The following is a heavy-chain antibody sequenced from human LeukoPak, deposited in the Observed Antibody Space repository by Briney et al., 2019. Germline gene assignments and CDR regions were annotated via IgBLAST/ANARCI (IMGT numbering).Heavy chain of an antibody. V-gene: IGHV1-46*01. CDR3: ARDVSDCSGGSCYSYFDY. J-gene: IGHJ4*02. CDR1: GYTFTSYY. D-gene: IGHD2-15*01. Sequence: ASVKVPCKASGYTFTSYYMHWVRQAPGRGLEWMGIINPSGGNTSYAQKFQGRVTMTRDTSTSTVYMELSSLRSEDTAVYYCARDVSDCSGGSCYSYFDYWGQGTLVTVSS. CDR2: INPSGGNT.